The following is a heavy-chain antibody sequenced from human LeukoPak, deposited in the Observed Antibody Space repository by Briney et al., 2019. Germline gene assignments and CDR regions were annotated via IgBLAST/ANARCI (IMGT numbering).Heavy chain of an antibody. Sequence: GSLRLSCAASGFTFSNHAMNWVRQAPGKRLEWVSAISGSGASTYFADSVRGRFTISRDNSKNTLYLQMNSRRAEDTAIYYCARTVAGDNWGQGTLVTVSS. CDR1: GFTFSNHA. V-gene: IGHV3-23*01. CDR3: ARTVAGDN. D-gene: IGHD6-19*01. CDR2: ISGSGAST. J-gene: IGHJ4*02.